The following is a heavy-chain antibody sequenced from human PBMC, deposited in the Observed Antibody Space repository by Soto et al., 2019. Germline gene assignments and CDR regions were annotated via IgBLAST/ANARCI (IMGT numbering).Heavy chain of an antibody. D-gene: IGHD2-8*01. CDR2: VYYRGRS. CDR3: VSQRTSVLTQAYFDY. J-gene: IGHJ4*02. Sequence: SETLSLTCTVSGGSTSSGDYYWGWIRQSPGKGLEWIGSVYYRGRSYSKSSVKSRVTISVDTSKNQFSLNLNSVTASDTAVYFCVSQRTSVLTQAYFDYWGPGALVTVSS. V-gene: IGHV4-39*01. CDR1: GGSTSSGDYY.